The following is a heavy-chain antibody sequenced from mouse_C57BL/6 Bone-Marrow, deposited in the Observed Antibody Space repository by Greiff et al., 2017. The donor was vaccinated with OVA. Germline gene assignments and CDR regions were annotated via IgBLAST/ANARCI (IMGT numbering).Heavy chain of an antibody. CDR2: INYDGSST. CDR3: ARIYYGFDY. D-gene: IGHD2-1*01. V-gene: IGHV5-16*01. CDR1: GFTFSDYY. Sequence: EVQLVESEGGLVQPGSSMKLSCTASGFTFSDYYMAWVRQVPEKGLEWVANINYDGSSTYYLDSLKSRFIISRDNAKNILYLQMSSLKSEDTATYYCARIYYGFDYWGQGTTLTVSS. J-gene: IGHJ2*01.